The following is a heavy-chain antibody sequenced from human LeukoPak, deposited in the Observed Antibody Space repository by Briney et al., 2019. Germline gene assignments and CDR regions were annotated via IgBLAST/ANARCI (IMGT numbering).Heavy chain of an antibody. D-gene: IGHD3-3*01. CDR1: GGSISSSSYY. V-gene: IGHV4-39*01. CDR2: IYYSGST. CDR3: ARLCYDFWSGYYPTNWFDP. J-gene: IGHJ5*02. Sequence: SETLSLTCTVSGGSISSSSYYWGWIRQPPGKGLEWIGSIYYSGSTYYNPSLKSRVTISVDTSKNQFSLKLSSVTAADTAVHYCARLCYDFWSGYYPTNWFDPWGQGTLVTVSS.